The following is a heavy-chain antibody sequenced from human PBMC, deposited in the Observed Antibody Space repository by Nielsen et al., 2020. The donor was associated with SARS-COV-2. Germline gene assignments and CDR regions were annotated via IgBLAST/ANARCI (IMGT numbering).Heavy chain of an antibody. Sequence: KVSCKGSGYSFSTYWIAWVRQMPGKGLEWMGIIYPDDSDTKYNPSFRGQVIISADKSISTAYLQWSSLKASDTAMYYCASDYYDSSGPRYWGQGTLVTVSS. D-gene: IGHD3-22*01. CDR3: ASDYYDSSGPRY. V-gene: IGHV5-51*01. CDR2: IYPDDSDT. J-gene: IGHJ4*02. CDR1: GYSFSTYW.